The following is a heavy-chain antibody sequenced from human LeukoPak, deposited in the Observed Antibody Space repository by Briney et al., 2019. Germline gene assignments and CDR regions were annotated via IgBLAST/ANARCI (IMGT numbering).Heavy chain of an antibody. CDR2: INADEDRA. CDR3: AKYSGSYYYPPNWDS. V-gene: IGHV3-74*01. CDR1: GFTFSDYW. J-gene: IGHJ4*02. Sequence: GGSLRLSCAASGFTFSDYWMHWVRQAPGKGLVWVSHINADEDRAAYADSVKGRFTLSRDYPKNTLYLQMNSLRAEDTAVHFCAKYSGSYYYPPNWDSWGQGTLVTVSS. D-gene: IGHD1-26*01.